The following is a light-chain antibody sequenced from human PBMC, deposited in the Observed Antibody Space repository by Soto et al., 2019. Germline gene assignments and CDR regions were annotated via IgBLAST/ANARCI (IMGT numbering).Light chain of an antibody. CDR3: SSFTASNTEV. CDR1: SSDVGGYGY. J-gene: IGLJ2*01. CDR2: DIS. V-gene: IGLV2-14*01. Sequence: QSALTQPASVSGSPGQSITISCTGTSSDVGGYGYVSWYQQHPGKAPKLMIYDISNRPSGVSDRFSGSKSANTASLTISGLQAEDEADYYCSSFTASNTEVFGGGTKVTVL.